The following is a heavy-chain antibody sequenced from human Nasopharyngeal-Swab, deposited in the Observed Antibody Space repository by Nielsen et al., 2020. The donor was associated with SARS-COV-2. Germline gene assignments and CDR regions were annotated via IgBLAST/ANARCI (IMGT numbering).Heavy chain of an antibody. CDR2: ISSSSSYI. CDR1: GFTFSSYS. Sequence: GGSLRLSYAASGFTFSSYSMNWVRQAPGKGLEWVSSISSSSSYIYYADSVKGRFTISRDNAKNSLYLQMNSLRAEDTAVYYCARTAAASENGMDVWGQGTTVTVSS. V-gene: IGHV3-21*01. D-gene: IGHD2-2*01. J-gene: IGHJ6*02. CDR3: ARTAAASENGMDV.